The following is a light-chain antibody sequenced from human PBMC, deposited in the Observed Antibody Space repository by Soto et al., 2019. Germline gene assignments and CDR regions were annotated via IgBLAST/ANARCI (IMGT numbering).Light chain of an antibody. CDR3: SSYTSTSTLV. CDR1: SSDVGAYDY. J-gene: IGLJ2*01. V-gene: IGLV2-14*01. Sequence: QSALTQPASVSGSPGQSITISCTGTSSDVGAYDYVSWYQQHPRKAPKLMIYDVSDRPSEVSNRFSGSKSSNTASLTISGLQAEDEADYYCSSYTSTSTLVFGGGTKLTVL. CDR2: DVS.